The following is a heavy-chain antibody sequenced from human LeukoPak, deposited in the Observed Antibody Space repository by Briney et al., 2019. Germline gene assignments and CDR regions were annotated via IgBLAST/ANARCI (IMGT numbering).Heavy chain of an antibody. CDR1: GYTFTSYA. J-gene: IGHJ4*02. Sequence: ASVKVSCKASGYTFTSYAMNWVRQAPGQGLEWMGWINPNSGGTNYAQKFQGRVTMTRDTSISTAYMELSRLRSDDTAVYYCARVRWYQPLYSTFDSWGQGTLVTVSS. CDR3: ARVRWYQPLYSTFDS. D-gene: IGHD2-2*02. CDR2: INPNSGGT. V-gene: IGHV1-2*02.